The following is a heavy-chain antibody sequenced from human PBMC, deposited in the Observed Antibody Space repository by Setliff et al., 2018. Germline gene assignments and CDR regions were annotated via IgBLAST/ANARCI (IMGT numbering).Heavy chain of an antibody. CDR2: MFPANSDT. D-gene: IGHD6-19*01. Sequence: GESLKISCKGSGFSFTTDWIAWVRQKPGKGLEWVGIMFPANSDTRYSPSFEGQVTMSADNSINTAYLQWNSLKASDTAMYYCARRPGYSSGPFDYWGQGTLVTVSS. CDR1: GFSFTTDW. V-gene: IGHV5-51*01. J-gene: IGHJ4*02. CDR3: ARRPGYSSGPFDY.